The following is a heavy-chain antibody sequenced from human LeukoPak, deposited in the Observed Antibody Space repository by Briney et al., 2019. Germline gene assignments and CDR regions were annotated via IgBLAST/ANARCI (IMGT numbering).Heavy chain of an antibody. D-gene: IGHD3-10*01. Sequence: GGSLRLSCAASGFTFSSYAMSWVRQAAGKGLEWVSAISGSGGSTYYADSVKGRFTISRDNSKNTLYLQMNSLRAEDTAVYYCANYGSGSYYKGNFDYWGQGTLVTVSS. CDR2: ISGSGGST. CDR1: GFTFSSYA. CDR3: ANYGSGSYYKGNFDY. V-gene: IGHV3-23*01. J-gene: IGHJ4*02.